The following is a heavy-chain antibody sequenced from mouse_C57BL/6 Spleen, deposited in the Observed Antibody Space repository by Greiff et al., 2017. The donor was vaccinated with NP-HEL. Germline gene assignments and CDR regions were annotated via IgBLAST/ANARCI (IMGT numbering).Heavy chain of an antibody. CDR2: INPGSGGT. J-gene: IGHJ3*01. Sequence: VQLVESGAELVRPGTSVKVSCKASGYAFTNYLIEWVKQRPGQGLEWIGVINPGSGGTNYNEKFKGKATLTADKSSSTAYMQLSSLTSEDSAVYFCARCYSNLAWFAYWGQGTLVTVSA. CDR3: ARCYSNLAWFAY. CDR1: GYAFTNYL. V-gene: IGHV1-54*01. D-gene: IGHD2-5*01.